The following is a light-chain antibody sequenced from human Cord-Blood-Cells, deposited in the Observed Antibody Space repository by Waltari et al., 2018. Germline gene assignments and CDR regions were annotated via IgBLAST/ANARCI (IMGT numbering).Light chain of an antibody. V-gene: IGKV3D-20*01. CDR1: QSVSSSY. J-gene: IGKJ3*01. Sequence: EIVLTQSPATLSLSPGERATLSCGASQSVSSSYLAWYQQKPGLAPRLLTYDASSRATGIPDRFGGSGSGTDFTLTISRLEPEDFAVYYCQQYGSSPFTFGPGTKVDIK. CDR2: DAS. CDR3: QQYGSSPFT.